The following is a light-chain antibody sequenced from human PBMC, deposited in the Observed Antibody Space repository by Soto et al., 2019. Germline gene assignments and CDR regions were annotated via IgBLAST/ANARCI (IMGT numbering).Light chain of an antibody. CDR2: EGS. J-gene: IGLJ2*01. CDR3: CSYAGSSTFL. CDR1: SSDVGSYNL. V-gene: IGLV2-23*03. Sequence: QAVVTQPASVSGSPGQSITISYTGTSSDVGSYNLVSWYQQHPGKAPKLMIYEGSKRPSGVSNRFSGSKSGNTASLTISGLQAEDEADYYCCSYAGSSTFLFGGGTKVTVL.